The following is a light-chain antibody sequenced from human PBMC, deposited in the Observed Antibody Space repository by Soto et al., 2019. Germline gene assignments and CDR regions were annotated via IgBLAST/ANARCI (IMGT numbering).Light chain of an antibody. Sequence: QSVLTQPASVSGSPGQSITISCTGTSSDVGGYTYVSWYQQHPGKAPKLMIYDVTYRPSGVSSRFSGSMSGNTASLTISGLQAEDEADYYCCSCTRSNTYVFGTGTKVT. J-gene: IGLJ1*01. CDR2: DVT. CDR3: CSCTRSNTYV. CDR1: SSDVGGYTY. V-gene: IGLV2-14*01.